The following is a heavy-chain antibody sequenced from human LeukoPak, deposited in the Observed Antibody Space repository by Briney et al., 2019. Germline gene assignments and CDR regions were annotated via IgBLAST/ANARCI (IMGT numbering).Heavy chain of an antibody. V-gene: IGHV4-59*01. CDR1: DGAIAGYS. J-gene: IGHJ6*03. CDR3: ARGLGGYDLNYYYYMDV. Sequence: SETLSLTCTVSDGAIAGYSWSWIRQAPGKGLEWIGYIYYSGDTNYNPSLQSRVTVSVDTSKNQFSLRLTSVSAADTAVYYCARGLGGYDLNYYYYMDVWGKGTTVTVSS. CDR2: IYYSGDT. D-gene: IGHD5-12*01.